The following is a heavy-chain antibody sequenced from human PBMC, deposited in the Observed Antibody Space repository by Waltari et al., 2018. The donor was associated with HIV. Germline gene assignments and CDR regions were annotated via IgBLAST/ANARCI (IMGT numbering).Heavy chain of an antibody. CDR2: INPSNGAP. D-gene: IGHD3-10*01. CDR3: ARAPGTWVQLTSSGGFDV. J-gene: IGHJ3*01. Sequence: SGYTLVNYFLHWVRQAPGQGLEWMGVINPSNGAPTYAQKLSVGDSRTTNMSADVVFMELSGQRPDDTAVYFWARAPGTWVQLTSSGGFDVWGQGTTVVVSS. V-gene: IGHV1-46*03. CDR1: GYTLVNYF.